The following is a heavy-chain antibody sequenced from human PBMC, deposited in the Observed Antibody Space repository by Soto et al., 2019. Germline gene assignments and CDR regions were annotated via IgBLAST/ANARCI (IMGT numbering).Heavy chain of an antibody. CDR2: ISAYNGNT. D-gene: IGHD1-1*01. J-gene: IGHJ3*02. CDR1: GYTFTSYG. V-gene: IGHV1-18*03. CDR3: ARVMERSAFDI. Sequence: ASVKVSCKASGYTFTSYGISWVRQAPGQGLEWMGWISAYNGNTNYAQKLQGRVTMTTDTSTSTAYMELRTLRSDDMDLYYCARVMERSAFDIWGQGTMVTVSS.